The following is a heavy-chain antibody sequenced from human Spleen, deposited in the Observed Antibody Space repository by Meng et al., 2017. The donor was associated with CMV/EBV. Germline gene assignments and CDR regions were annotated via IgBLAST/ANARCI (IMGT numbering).Heavy chain of an antibody. CDR2: TYYRSRWYF. Sequence: LSLTCAISGDSVSSDSAAWIWIRQSPSRGLEWLGRTYYRSRWYFDYALSVKSRITITVDTSKNQFTLQVNSVTLEDTGVYYCARDRERWNYYYYNGMAVWGQGTTVTVSS. V-gene: IGHV6-1*01. CDR1: GDSVSSDSAA. J-gene: IGHJ6*02. CDR3: ARDRERWNYYYYNGMAV. D-gene: IGHD4-23*01.